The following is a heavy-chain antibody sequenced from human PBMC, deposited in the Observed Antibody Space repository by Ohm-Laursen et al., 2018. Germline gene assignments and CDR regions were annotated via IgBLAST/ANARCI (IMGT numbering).Heavy chain of an antibody. Sequence: PSETLSLTCAVYGGSFCGYYWSWIRQPPGKGLEWIGEINHSGSTTYNPSLKSRVTISVDTSKNQFSLKLSSVTAADTAVYYCARGGEAGDRYWGQGTLVTVSS. CDR1: GGSFCGYY. J-gene: IGHJ4*02. CDR3: ARGGEAGDRY. D-gene: IGHD7-27*01. CDR2: INHSGST. V-gene: IGHV4-34*01.